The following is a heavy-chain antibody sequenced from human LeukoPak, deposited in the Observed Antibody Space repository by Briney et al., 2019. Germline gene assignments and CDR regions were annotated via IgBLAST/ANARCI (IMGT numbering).Heavy chain of an antibody. CDR2: IIPIFGTA. CDR1: GGTFSSYA. Sequence: SVKVSCKASGGTFSSYAISWVRQAPGQGLEWMGGIIPIFGTANYAQKFQGRVTITADKSTSTAYMELSSLRSEDTAVYYCARVGSGWYESGFDPWGQGTLVTVSS. V-gene: IGHV1-69*06. D-gene: IGHD6-19*01. J-gene: IGHJ5*02. CDR3: ARVGSGWYESGFDP.